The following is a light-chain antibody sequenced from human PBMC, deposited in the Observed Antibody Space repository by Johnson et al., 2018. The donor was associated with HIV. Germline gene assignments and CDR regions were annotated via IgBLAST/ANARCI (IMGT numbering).Light chain of an antibody. CDR2: DNN. V-gene: IGLV1-51*01. CDR3: GTWDSSLTSYV. Sequence: QSVLTQPPSVSAAPGQTVTISCSGSSSNIGKNYVSWYQHLPGTAPKLLIYDNNKRPSGIPGRFSGSKSGPSATLGITGLQTGDEADYYCGTWDSSLTSYVFGAGTKVTVL. CDR1: SSNIGKNY. J-gene: IGLJ1*01.